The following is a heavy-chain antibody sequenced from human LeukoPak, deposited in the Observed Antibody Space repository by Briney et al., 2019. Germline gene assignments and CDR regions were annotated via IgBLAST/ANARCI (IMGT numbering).Heavy chain of an antibody. V-gene: IGHV3-30-3*01. Sequence: HPGGSLRLSCAASGFTFSSYAMHWVRQAPGKGLEWVAVISYDGSNKYYADSVKGRFTISRDNSKNTLYLQMNSLRAEDTALYYCARVRILGYCSSTSCHDAFDIWGQGTMVTVSS. CDR1: GFTFSSYA. D-gene: IGHD2-2*01. CDR2: ISYDGSNK. J-gene: IGHJ3*02. CDR3: ARVRILGYCSSTSCHDAFDI.